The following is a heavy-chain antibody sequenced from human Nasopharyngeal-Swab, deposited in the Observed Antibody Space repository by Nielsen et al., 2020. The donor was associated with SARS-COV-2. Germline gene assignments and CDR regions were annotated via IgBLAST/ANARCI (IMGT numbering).Heavy chain of an antibody. CDR3: AKGGRSITIFGVAGSFDN. CDR1: GFTFSSYA. V-gene: IGHV3-23*03. CDR2: IYSGGSST. D-gene: IGHD3-3*01. Sequence: GGSLRLSCAASGFTFSSYAMSWVRQAPGKGLEWVSVIYSGGSSTYYADSVKGRFTISRDNSKNTLYLQMNSLRAEDTAVCYCAKGGRSITIFGVAGSFDNWGQGTLVTVSS. J-gene: IGHJ4*02.